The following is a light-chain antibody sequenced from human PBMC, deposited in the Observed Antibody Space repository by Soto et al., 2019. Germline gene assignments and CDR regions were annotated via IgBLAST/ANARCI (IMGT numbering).Light chain of an antibody. CDR2: AAS. V-gene: IGKV1-39*01. Sequence: DIQMTQSPSTLSGSVGDRFTVSLRESQGIGNALGWYQQKPGKAPNLLIYAASSLHSGVPSRFSGSGSGTDFTLTISSLQPEDFATYYCQQSFSSPPWTFGQGTKVHI. CDR3: QQSFSSPPWT. J-gene: IGKJ1*01. CDR1: QGIGNA.